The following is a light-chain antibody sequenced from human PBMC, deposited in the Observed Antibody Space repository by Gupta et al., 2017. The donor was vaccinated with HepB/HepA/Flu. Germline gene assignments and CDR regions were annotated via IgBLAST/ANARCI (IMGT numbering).Light chain of an antibody. J-gene: IGLJ3*02. CDR2: SND. V-gene: IGLV1-44*01. CDR3: ASWDDSLNGWV. Sequence: YVSTLQPAAPGNTGQRDTLSCSGGSSNVKKKGVSWYQQLPGPAPKLLIYSNDQRPSGVPCRFSCSKSSTSTTRSINGLQSEDEADYYCASWDDSLNGWVFGGGTKLTVL. CDR1: SSNVKKKG.